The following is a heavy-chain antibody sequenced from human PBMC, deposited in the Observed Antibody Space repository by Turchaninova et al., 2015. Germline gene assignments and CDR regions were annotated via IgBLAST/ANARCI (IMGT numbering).Heavy chain of an antibody. CDR2: LYPRDSYT. V-gene: IGHV5-10-1*03. CDR3: ARLHVGYXYYFXX. J-gene: IGHJ4*02. CDR1: GYSFTSYW. Sequence: EVQLAQSGAEVKKHGESLRISCKGPGYSFTSYWITWVRQMPGTGLEWMGRLYPRDSYTHFHXSFXXXVTXXADRXISTAXXQWXTXKASNTAXXXCARLHVGYXYYFXXWGQGTLVTXSS. D-gene: IGHD5-18*01.